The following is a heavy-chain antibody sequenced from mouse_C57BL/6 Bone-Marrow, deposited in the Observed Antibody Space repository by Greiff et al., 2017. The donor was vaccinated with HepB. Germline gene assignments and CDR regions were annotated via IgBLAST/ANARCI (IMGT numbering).Heavy chain of an antibody. J-gene: IGHJ1*03. CDR2: IDPNSGGT. V-gene: IGHV1-72*01. D-gene: IGHD1-1*01. CDR1: GYTFTSYW. CDR3: ARRGITTVVAKDWYFDV. Sequence: QVQLQQSGAELVKPGASVKLSCKASGYTFTSYWMHWVKQRPGRGLEWIGRIDPNSGGTKYNEKFKSKATLTVDKPSSTAYMQLSSLTSADSAVYYCARRGITTVVAKDWYFDVWGTGTTVTVSS.